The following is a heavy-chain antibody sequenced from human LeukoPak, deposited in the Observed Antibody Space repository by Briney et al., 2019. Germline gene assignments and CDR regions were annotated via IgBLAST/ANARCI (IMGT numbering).Heavy chain of an antibody. CDR1: GFTFTDYE. Sequence: GGSLSLSCSAFGFTFTDYEMQWVRQAPGKGLEYVSAISTNGGRTYYADSVKGRFTIFRDNSKDTLFLQMSSLRADDTALYYYVKDLCGGYYSLEFWGQGTLVTVSS. CDR2: ISTNGGRT. CDR3: VKDLCGGYYSLEF. D-gene: IGHD2-21*02. J-gene: IGHJ4*02. V-gene: IGHV3-64D*06.